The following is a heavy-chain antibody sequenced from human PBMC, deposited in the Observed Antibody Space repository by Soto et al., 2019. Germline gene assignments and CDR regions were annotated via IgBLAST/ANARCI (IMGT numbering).Heavy chain of an antibody. J-gene: IGHJ4*02. CDR1: GYIFTAYY. CDR2: INPDSGGT. Sequence: GASVKVSCKASGYIFTAYYMHWVRQAPGQGPEWMGWINPDSGGTSYAPKFQGRVTMTRDTSSSTVYMELRRLRSDDTALYYCARDVAGDDYFDYWCQGTLVTVSS. D-gene: IGHD6-19*01. V-gene: IGHV1-2*02. CDR3: ARDVAGDDYFDY.